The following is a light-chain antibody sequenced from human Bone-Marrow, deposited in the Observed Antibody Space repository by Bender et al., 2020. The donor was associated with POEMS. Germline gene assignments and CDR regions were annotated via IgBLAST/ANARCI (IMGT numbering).Light chain of an antibody. J-gene: IGLJ3*02. CDR3: QAWDIGAAV. CDR2: DDS. CDR1: RLGDYY. V-gene: IGLV3-1*01. Sequence: YGLTQPPSVSVSPGQTATIACSGDRLGDYYASWYQHKPGQSPLLVIYDDSKRPSGIPGRFSASNSGNTATLTITGTQAMDAADYYCQAWDIGAAVFGGGTKLTVL.